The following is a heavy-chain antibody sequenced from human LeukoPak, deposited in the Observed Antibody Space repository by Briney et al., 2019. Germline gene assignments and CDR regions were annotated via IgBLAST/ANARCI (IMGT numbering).Heavy chain of an antibody. CDR1: GFTFSTYW. J-gene: IGHJ5*02. Sequence: GGSLRLSCAASGFTFSTYWMHWVRQVPGKGLVWVSRINSDESRTNYADSVKGRFTISRDNAKNTLYLHMNSLRAEDTAVYYCARDPVDPWGQGTLVTVSS. V-gene: IGHV3-74*01. CDR2: INSDESRT. CDR3: ARDPVDP.